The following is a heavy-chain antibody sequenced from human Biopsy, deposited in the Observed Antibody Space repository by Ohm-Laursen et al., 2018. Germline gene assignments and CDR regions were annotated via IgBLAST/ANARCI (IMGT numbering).Heavy chain of an antibody. V-gene: IGHV1-69*10. J-gene: IGHJ5*02. D-gene: IGHD3-10*01. CDR3: ARDTLMAQHLVPGENWFDP. CDR1: GGTFSNYG. CDR2: IIPMLGTV. Sequence: SVKVSCKTPGGTFSNYGVNWVRQAPGQGLEWMGGIIPMLGTVQYARKLRGRVTITADKPTSTAYMELTSLTSDDTAVYYCARDTLMAQHLVPGENWFDPWGQGTLVTVSS.